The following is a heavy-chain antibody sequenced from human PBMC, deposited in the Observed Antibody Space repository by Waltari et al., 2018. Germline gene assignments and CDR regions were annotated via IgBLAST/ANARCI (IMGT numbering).Heavy chain of an antibody. CDR1: GSTSPTYA. V-gene: IGHV1-3*01. CDR3: ARGADYYDSSGYSDGDAFDI. D-gene: IGHD3-22*01. J-gene: IGHJ3*02. CDR2: INAGNGNT. Sequence: QFQLVQSGAGVKKLGASVRVSCRASGSTSPTYAMNWFRQAPGQRLEWMGWINAGNGNTKYSQKFQGRVTITRDTSASTAYMELSSLRSEDTAVYYCARGADYYDSSGYSDGDAFDIWGQGTMVTVSS.